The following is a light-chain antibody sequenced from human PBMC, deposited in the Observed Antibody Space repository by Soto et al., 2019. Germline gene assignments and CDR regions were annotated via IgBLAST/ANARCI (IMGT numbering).Light chain of an antibody. CDR2: GAS. CDR1: QSVSIN. CDR3: HQYNNWPRT. Sequence: EIVMTQSPATLSVSPGERATLSCRASQSVSINLAWYQQKPGQAPRLLIYGASTRATGIPARFSGSGSGTEFTLTISSLQSEDLEFYYCHQYNNWPRTFGQGTKVDIK. V-gene: IGKV3-15*01. J-gene: IGKJ1*01.